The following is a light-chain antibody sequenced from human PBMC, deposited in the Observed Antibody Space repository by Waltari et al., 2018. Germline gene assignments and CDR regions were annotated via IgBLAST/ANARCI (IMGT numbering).Light chain of an antibody. CDR2: DVS. Sequence: QSALTQPRSVSGSPGQSVTISCTGTSSDVGGYNYVSWYQQHPGKAPKRVIYDVSKRPAGVPERFSGSKSANTSSLTISGLQAEDEADYYCCSYAGSYTLEVFGGGTKLTVL. J-gene: IGLJ3*02. CDR3: CSYAGSYTLEV. CDR1: SSDVGGYNY. V-gene: IGLV2-11*01.